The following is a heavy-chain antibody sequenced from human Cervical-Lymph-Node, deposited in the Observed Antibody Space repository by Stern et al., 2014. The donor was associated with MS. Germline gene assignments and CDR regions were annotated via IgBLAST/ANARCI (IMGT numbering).Heavy chain of an antibody. V-gene: IGHV1-69*09. J-gene: IGHJ4*02. D-gene: IGHD3-9*01. CDR3: ARDRVGTSDILPNELEN. CDR1: GGTFSSYG. CDR2: IIPILPLA. Sequence: QVQLVESGAEVKEPGSSVKVSCKASGGTFSSYGISWVRQAPGQGLEWMGRIIPILPLASYAQKFQGRVTITADKFSSTAYMEMSSLRSEDTAVYYCARDRVGTSDILPNELENWGQGTLVTVSS.